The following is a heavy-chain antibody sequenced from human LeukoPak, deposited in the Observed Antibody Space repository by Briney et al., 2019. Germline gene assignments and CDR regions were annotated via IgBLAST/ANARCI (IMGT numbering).Heavy chain of an antibody. CDR3: ARGLLWFGEYSFDY. CDR1: GGSFSGYY. D-gene: IGHD3-10*01. V-gene: IGHV4-34*01. J-gene: IGHJ4*02. Sequence: SETLSLTCAVYGGSFSGYYWSWIRQPPGKVLEWIGEINHSGSTNYNPSLKSRVTISVDTSKNQFSLKLTSATAADTAVYYCARGLLWFGEYSFDYWGQGTLVTVSS. CDR2: INHSGST.